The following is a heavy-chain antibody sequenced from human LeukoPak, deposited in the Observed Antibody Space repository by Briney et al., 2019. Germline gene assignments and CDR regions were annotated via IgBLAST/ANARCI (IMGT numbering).Heavy chain of an antibody. J-gene: IGHJ4*02. CDR2: IGTAGDT. Sequence: GGSLRLSCAASGFSFSSYDMHWVRQAPGKGLEWVSAIGTAGDTYYPGSVKGRFTISRENAKTSLYLQMNSLRAGDTAVYYCAKAGGYCSGGSCYSGPSYFDYWGQGTLVTVSS. CDR1: GFSFSSYD. V-gene: IGHV3-13*01. D-gene: IGHD2-15*01. CDR3: AKAGGYCSGGSCYSGPSYFDY.